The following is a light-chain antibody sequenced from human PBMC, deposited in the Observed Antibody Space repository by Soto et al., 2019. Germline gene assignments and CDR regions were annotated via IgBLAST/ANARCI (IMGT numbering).Light chain of an antibody. Sequence: IVLTQSPGTLSLSPGERATLSCRASQSVSGSYLAWYQQKPGQAPRLLIHGASSRATGIPDRFSGSGSGTDFTLTISRLEPADFGVYYCQQYGSSHTFGQGTRLEI. CDR1: QSVSGSY. J-gene: IGKJ5*01. CDR2: GAS. V-gene: IGKV3-20*01. CDR3: QQYGSSHT.